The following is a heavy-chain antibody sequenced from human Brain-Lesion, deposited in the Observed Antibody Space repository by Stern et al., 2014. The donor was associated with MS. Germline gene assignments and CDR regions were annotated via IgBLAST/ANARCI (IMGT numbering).Heavy chain of an antibody. D-gene: IGHD1-26*01. J-gene: IGHJ4*02. CDR2: IYYSGFT. CDR1: GGSISSSTYY. V-gene: IGHV4-39*01. Sequence: QESGPGLVKPSETLSLTCTVSGGSISSSTYYWAWIRQPPGKGLEWIGNIYYSGFTYYNPSLKSRVTMSVDMSKNQFSLKLSSVTAADTAIYYCARHDSVPRPSQLYSARDRGPGYFDYWGQGTLVTVSS. CDR3: ARHDSVPRPSQLYSARDRGPGYFDY.